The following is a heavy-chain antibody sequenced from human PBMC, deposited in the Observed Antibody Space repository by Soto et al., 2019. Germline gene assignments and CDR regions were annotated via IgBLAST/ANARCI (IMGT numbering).Heavy chain of an antibody. Sequence: ASARASCRASSNTYTIYSIPGLRQAPGQGLAWMGCISAYNGNTSYAQKYQGRVTMTTASSTSTAYMELRSLRSDDPAVYYCARDPLYYYNSTAYSMFHACRQGHLVTISS. CDR3: ARDPLYYYNSTAYSMFHA. D-gene: IGHD3-22*01. J-gene: IGHJ5*01. V-gene: IGHV1-18*01. CDR2: ISAYNGNT. CDR1: SNTYTIYS.